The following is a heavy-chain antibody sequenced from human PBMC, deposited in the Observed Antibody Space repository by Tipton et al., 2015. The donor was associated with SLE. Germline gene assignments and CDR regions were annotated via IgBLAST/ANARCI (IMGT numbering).Heavy chain of an antibody. Sequence: TLSLTCTVSGGSISSYYWSWIRQPPGKGLEWIGYIYYNGNSNYNPSLKSRVTISVDTSKNQFSLKLSSVTAADTAVYYCAREKRDADFWSSSYYYYGMDVWGRGTTVTVSS. CDR1: GGSISSYY. V-gene: IGHV4-59*01. D-gene: IGHD3-3*01. CDR3: AREKRDADFWSSSYYYYGMDV. CDR2: IYYNGNS. J-gene: IGHJ6*02.